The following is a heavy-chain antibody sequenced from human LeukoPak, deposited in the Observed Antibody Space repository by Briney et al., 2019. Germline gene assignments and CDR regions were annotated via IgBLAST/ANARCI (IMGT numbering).Heavy chain of an antibody. D-gene: IGHD1-14*01. J-gene: IGHJ4*02. CDR2: INQGGSDK. CDR3: TRDRSRAEDD. Sequence: GGALRLSCAASGFTFSGHWMSWVRPAPGKGLEWVANINQGGSDKYYVDSVKARFNISRDNANNLLYLQMNSLRGEDTAVYYCTRDRSRAEDDWGQGTLVTVSS. CDR1: GFTFSGHW. V-gene: IGHV3-7*01.